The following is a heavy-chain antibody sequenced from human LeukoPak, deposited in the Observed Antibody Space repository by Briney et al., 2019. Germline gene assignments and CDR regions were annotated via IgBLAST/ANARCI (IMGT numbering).Heavy chain of an antibody. CDR2: ISGDGGST. CDR3: AKDGIYGSGSYVADY. CDR1: GFTFDDYA. D-gene: IGHD3-10*01. V-gene: IGHV3-43*02. J-gene: IGHJ4*02. Sequence: GGSLRLSCAASGFTFDDYAMHWVRQAPGKGLELVSLISGDGGSTYYADSVKGRFTISRDNSKNSLYLQMNSLKTEDTALYYCAKDGIYGSGSYVADYWGQGTLVTVSS.